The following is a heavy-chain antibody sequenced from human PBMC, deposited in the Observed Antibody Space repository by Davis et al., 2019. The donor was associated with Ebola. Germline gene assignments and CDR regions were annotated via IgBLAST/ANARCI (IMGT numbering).Heavy chain of an antibody. CDR3: AREAGELRFYGMDV. CDR1: GYTFTSYG. CDR2: IIPIFGTA. J-gene: IGHJ6*02. V-gene: IGHV1-69*13. Sequence: AASVKVSCKASGYTFTSYGISWVRQAPGQGLEWMGGIIPIFGTANYAQKFQGRVTITADESTSTAYMELSSLRSDDTAVYYCAREAGELRFYGMDVWGQGTTVTVSS. D-gene: IGHD1-26*01.